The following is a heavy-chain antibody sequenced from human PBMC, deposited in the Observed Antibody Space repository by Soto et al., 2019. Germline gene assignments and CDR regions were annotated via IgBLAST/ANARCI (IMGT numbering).Heavy chain of an antibody. Sequence: ASVKVSCKASGYTFTGYYMHWVRQAPGQGLEWMGWINPNSGGTNYAQKFQGWVTMTRDTSISTAYMELSRLRSDDTAVYYCAREGGHGVVTGMDVWGQGTTVTVSS. CDR1: GYTFTGYY. CDR2: INPNSGGT. D-gene: IGHD3-3*01. V-gene: IGHV1-2*04. CDR3: AREGGHGVVTGMDV. J-gene: IGHJ6*02.